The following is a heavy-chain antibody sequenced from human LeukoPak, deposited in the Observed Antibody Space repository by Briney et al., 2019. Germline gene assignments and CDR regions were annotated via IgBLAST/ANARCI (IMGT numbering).Heavy chain of an antibody. J-gene: IGHJ4*02. V-gene: IGHV3-23*01. Sequence: GGSLRPSCAVSGFTFSSYWMTWVRQAPGKGLEWVSTFSGSGGRTYYADSVKGRFTISRDNSKNTLYLQMNSLRAEDTAVYYCAKVTSSWNYFDYWGQGAPVTVSS. CDR2: FSGSGGRT. CDR3: AKVTSSWNYFDY. D-gene: IGHD6-13*01. CDR1: GFTFSSYW.